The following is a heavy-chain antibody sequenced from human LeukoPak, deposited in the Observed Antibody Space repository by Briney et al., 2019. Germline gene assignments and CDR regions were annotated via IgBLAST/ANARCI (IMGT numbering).Heavy chain of an antibody. Sequence: GGSLRHSCAASGFTFSSYEMNWVRQAPGKGLEWVSVISDSGDTTYYADSVRGRFTISRDNSKNTLYLQMSSLRAEDTAIYYCAKDARRSDGWYFFDHWGQGALVTVSS. CDR2: ISDSGDTT. V-gene: IGHV3-23*01. D-gene: IGHD6-19*01. CDR1: GFTFSSYE. J-gene: IGHJ4*02. CDR3: AKDARRSDGWYFFDH.